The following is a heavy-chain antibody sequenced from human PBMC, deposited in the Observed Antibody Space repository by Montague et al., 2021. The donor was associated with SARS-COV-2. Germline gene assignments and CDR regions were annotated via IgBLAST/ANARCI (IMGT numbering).Heavy chain of an antibody. V-gene: IGHV4-34*01. D-gene: IGHD3-10*01. CDR2: INQGGRT. J-gene: IGHJ4*02. CDR3: ARRGSSVWGVTVSAELDY. Sequence: SETLSLTCAVYGGSFSGYYWSWIRQPPEKGLEWIGEINQGGRTNNNPSPKSRVIISVDTSKNQFSLKLSSVTAADTAVYYCARRGSSVWGVTVSAELDYWGQGILVIVSS. CDR1: GGSFSGYY.